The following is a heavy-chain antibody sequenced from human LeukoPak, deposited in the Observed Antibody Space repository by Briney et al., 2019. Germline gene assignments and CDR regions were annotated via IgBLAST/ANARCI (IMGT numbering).Heavy chain of an antibody. CDR2: IWYDGSNK. D-gene: IGHD3-10*01. Sequence: GRSLRLSCAASGFTFSSYGMHWVRQAPGEGMEWVAVIWYDGSNKYYADSVKGRFTISRDNSKNTLYLQMNSLRAEDTAFYYCASSYGSGSYYGGFDYWGQGTLVTVSS. CDR3: ASSYGSGSYYGGFDY. V-gene: IGHV3-33*01. CDR1: GFTFSSYG. J-gene: IGHJ4*02.